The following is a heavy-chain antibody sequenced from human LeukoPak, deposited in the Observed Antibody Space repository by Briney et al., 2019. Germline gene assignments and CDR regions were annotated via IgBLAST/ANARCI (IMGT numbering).Heavy chain of an antibody. CDR2: IGVLGVST. J-gene: IGHJ1*01. V-gene: IGHV3-23*01. D-gene: IGHD2-21*02. CDR1: GFTFNRYS. Sequence: GGPLRLPCPPPGFTFNRYSRSGVHQAPGKGMHWVSAIGVLGVSTEYGDSGKGRITISRDNSKNKLYLQMNSLRAEDTAVYYCAKGGIVVVTAISEYFQHWGQGTLVTVSS. CDR3: AKGGIVVVTAISEYFQH.